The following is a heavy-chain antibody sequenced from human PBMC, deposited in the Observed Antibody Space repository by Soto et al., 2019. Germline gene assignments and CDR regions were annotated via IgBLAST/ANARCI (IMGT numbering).Heavy chain of an antibody. CDR2: IYYSGST. Sequence: QVQLQESGPGLVKPSQTLSLTCTVSRGSISSGGYYWSWIRQHPGKGLEWIGYIYYSGSTYYNPSLTSRVTIAVDTSKNQFSLKLSSVTAADTAVYYCARVGGINWFDPWGQGTLVTVSS. CDR1: RGSISSGGYY. CDR3: ARVGGINWFDP. J-gene: IGHJ5*02. V-gene: IGHV4-31*03. D-gene: IGHD3-16*01.